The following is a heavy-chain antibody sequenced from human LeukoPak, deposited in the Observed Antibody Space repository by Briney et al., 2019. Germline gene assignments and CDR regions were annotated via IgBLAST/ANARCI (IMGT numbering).Heavy chain of an antibody. D-gene: IGHD3-22*01. CDR2: INPNSGGT. V-gene: IGHV1-2*02. CDR1: GYTFTGYY. CDR3: AREFDSGPYYYDSSGYLDY. Sequence: ASVKVSCKASGYTFTGYYMHWVRQAPGQGLEWMGWINPNSGGTNYAQKFQGRVTMTRDTSISTAYMELSRLRSDDTAVYYCAREFDSGPYYYDSSGYLDYWGQGTLVTVSS. J-gene: IGHJ4*02.